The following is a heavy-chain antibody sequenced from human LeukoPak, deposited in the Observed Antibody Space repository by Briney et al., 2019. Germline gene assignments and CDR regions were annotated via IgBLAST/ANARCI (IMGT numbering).Heavy chain of an antibody. CDR2: MNHSGST. Sequence: SETLSLTCTVYGGSFSGYYWSWIRQPPGKGLEWIGEMNHSGSTNYNPSLKSRVTISVDTSKNQFPLKLSSVTAADTAVYYCASQLGGTTFHWGQGTLVTVSS. D-gene: IGHD1-1*01. CDR1: GGSFSGYY. J-gene: IGHJ4*02. CDR3: ASQLGGTTFH. V-gene: IGHV4-34*01.